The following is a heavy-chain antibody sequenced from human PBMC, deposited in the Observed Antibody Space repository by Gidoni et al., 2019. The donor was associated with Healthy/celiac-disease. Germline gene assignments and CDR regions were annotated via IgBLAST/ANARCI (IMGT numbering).Heavy chain of an antibody. CDR2: IWYDGSNK. D-gene: IGHD3-10*01. Sequence: QVQLVESGGGVVQPGRSLRLSCSASGFTFRSYGMHWVRQAPGKGLEWVAVIWYDGSNKYYADSVKGRFTISRDNSKNTLYLQMNSRRAEDTAVYYCARDQVPYWYFDLWGRGTLVTVSS. CDR3: ARDQVPYWYFDL. V-gene: IGHV3-33*01. CDR1: GFTFRSYG. J-gene: IGHJ2*01.